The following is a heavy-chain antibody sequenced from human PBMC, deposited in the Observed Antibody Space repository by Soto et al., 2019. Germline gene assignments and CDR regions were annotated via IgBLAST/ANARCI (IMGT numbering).Heavy chain of an antibody. D-gene: IGHD1-7*01. CDR3: AGGLGLYNWNYGPNWFDP. V-gene: IGHV4-34*01. CDR1: GGSFSGYY. J-gene: IGHJ5*02. Sequence: QVQLQQWGAGLLKPSETLSLTCAVYGGSFSGYYWSWIRQPPGKGLEWIGEINHSGSTNYNPSLKSRVTISVDTSKNQFSLKLSSVTAADTAVYYCAGGLGLYNWNYGPNWFDPWGQGTLVTVSS. CDR2: INHSGST.